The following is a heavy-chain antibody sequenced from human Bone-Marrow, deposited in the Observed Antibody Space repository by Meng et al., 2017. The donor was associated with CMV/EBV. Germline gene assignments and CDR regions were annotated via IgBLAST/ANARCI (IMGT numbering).Heavy chain of an antibody. CDR3: AKDLTGDNAFDV. V-gene: IGHV3-30*02. D-gene: IGHD1-26*01. CDR1: GFTFTRHD. Sequence: GGSLRLSCVASGFTFTRHDMHWVRQAPGKGLEWVAFIRYDGSNKYYADSVKGRFTISRDNSKNTLYLQVNSLRAEDTAVYYCAKDLTGDNAFDVWGQGTMVT. CDR2: IRYDGSNK. J-gene: IGHJ3*01.